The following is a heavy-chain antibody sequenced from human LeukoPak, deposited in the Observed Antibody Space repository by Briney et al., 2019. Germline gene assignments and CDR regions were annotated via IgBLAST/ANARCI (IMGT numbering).Heavy chain of an antibody. CDR3: ARADCSGSTCYLRRSWFDP. CDR1: GFTLSSFD. CDR2: ISTSSRYI. J-gene: IGHJ5*02. Sequence: GGALRLSCAASGFTLSSFDMNWVRQAPGQGAEWVSSISTSSRYIYYRDSVTGRFTISRDDAKNSLYLQMNSLRVEDTAVYYCARADCSGSTCYLRRSWFDPWGQGTLVTVSS. V-gene: IGHV3-21*01. D-gene: IGHD2-2*01.